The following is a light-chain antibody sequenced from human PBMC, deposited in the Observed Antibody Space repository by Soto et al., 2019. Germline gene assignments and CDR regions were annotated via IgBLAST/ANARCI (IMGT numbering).Light chain of an antibody. CDR1: SGHSTYA. CDR2: LNSDGSH. J-gene: IGLJ2*01. Sequence: QSVLTQSPSASASLGASVELTCTLSSGHSTYAIAWYQQQPEKGPRYLMKLNSDGSHSKGDGIPDRFSGSSSGAERYLTISSLQSEDEADYYCQSAGVFGGGTKVTVL. V-gene: IGLV4-69*01. CDR3: QSAGV.